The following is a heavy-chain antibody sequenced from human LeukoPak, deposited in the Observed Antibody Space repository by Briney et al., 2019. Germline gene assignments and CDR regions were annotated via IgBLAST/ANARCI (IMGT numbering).Heavy chain of an antibody. Sequence: PGGSLRLSCAASGFTFGSYAMHWVRQAPGRGLEWVSVISYDGSNKYYADSVKGRVTISRDNSKNTVYLQMNSLRAEVTAVYYCARDIDYWGQGTLVTVSS. CDR2: ISYDGSNK. CDR1: GFTFGSYA. J-gene: IGHJ4*02. CDR3: ARDIDY. V-gene: IGHV3-30-3*01.